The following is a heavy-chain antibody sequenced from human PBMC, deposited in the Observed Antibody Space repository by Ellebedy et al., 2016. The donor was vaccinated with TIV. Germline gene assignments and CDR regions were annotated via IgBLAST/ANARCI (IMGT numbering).Heavy chain of an antibody. CDR2: ISAYNGNT. D-gene: IGHD3-10*01. CDR3: ARRPPVTGALTYPDY. V-gene: IGHV1-18*04. CDR1: GYTFISYG. J-gene: IGHJ4*02. Sequence: ASVKVSCKASGYTFISYGTSWVRQVPGQGPEWMGWISAYNGNTNYAQKFQGRVTMTTDTSTSTAYMELRSLRSDDTAVYYCARRPPVTGALTYPDYWGQGTLVTVSS.